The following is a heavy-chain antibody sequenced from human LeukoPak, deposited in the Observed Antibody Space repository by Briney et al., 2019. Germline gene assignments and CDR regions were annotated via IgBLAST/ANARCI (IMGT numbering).Heavy chain of an antibody. Sequence: ASVKVSCKASGGTFSSYAISWVRQAPGQGLEWMGWMNPNSGNTGYAQKFQGRVTITRNTSISTAYMELSSLRSEDTAVYYCARVGYSSGCDYWGQGTLVTVSS. CDR1: GGTFSSYA. CDR3: ARVGYSSGCDY. CDR2: MNPNSGNT. J-gene: IGHJ4*02. D-gene: IGHD6-19*01. V-gene: IGHV1-8*03.